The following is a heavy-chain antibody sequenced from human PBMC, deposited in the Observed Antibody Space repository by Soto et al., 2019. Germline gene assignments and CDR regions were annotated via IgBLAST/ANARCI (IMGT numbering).Heavy chain of an antibody. CDR2: ISYDGSNK. Sequence: QVQLVESGGGVVQPGRSLRLSCAASGFTFSSYGMHWVRQAPGKGLEWVAVISYDGSNKYYADSVKGRFTISRDNSKNTLYLQMNSLRAEDTAVYYCAKDVRAVAGDYWGQGTLVTVSS. J-gene: IGHJ4*02. CDR1: GFTFSSYG. V-gene: IGHV3-30*18. CDR3: AKDVRAVAGDY. D-gene: IGHD6-19*01.